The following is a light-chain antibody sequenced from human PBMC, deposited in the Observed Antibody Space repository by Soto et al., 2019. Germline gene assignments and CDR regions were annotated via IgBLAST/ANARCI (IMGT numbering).Light chain of an antibody. Sequence: SYELTQSPSLSVAPGQTATITCGGNNIGSKSVNWYQHKAGQAPVLVMSYDSDRPSVIPGRFSGSNSGNTATLTLSRVESGDEAEYYCQAWDISNDHHVFVSGTKVTVL. CDR3: QAWDISNDHHV. V-gene: IGLV3-21*01. CDR1: NIGSKS. CDR2: YDS. J-gene: IGLJ1*01.